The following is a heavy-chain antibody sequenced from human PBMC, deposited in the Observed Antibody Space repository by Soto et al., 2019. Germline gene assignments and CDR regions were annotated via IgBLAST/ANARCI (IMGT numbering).Heavy chain of an antibody. CDR2: IIGSGDTT. V-gene: IGHV3-23*01. D-gene: IGHD7-27*01. Sequence: EVQLLESGGGLVQPGGSLRLSCAASGFTFGSYTMSWVRQAPGKGLDWVSAIIGSGDTTSYTDSVKGRFTISRDNFKNMLYLQMNSLRAEDTAVYYCARLTGSKLGYFDYWGQGTLVTVSS. CDR3: ARLTGSKLGYFDY. J-gene: IGHJ4*02. CDR1: GFTFGSYT.